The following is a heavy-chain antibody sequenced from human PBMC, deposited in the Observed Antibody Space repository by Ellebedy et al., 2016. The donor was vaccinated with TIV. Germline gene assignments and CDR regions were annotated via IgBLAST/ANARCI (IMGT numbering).Heavy chain of an antibody. CDR1: GGTFSSYA. V-gene: IGHV1-69*13. CDR3: ARDATTYYYDSSGPFDP. J-gene: IGHJ5*02. Sequence: ASVKVSCKASGGTFSSYAISWVRQAPGQGLEWMGGIIPIFGTANYAQKFQGRVTITADESTSTAYMELSSLRSEDTAVYYCARDATTYYYDSSGPFDPWGQGTLVTVSS. D-gene: IGHD3-22*01. CDR2: IIPIFGTA.